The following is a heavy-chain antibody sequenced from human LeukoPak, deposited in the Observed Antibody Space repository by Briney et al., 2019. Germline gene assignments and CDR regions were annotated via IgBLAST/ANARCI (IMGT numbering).Heavy chain of an antibody. J-gene: IGHJ4*02. V-gene: IGHV3-48*03. D-gene: IGHD3-10*01. Sequence: GGSLRLSCAISGFTFSSFEMNWVRQAPGKGLEGVSYFSSTGNTIYYADSVKGRFTISRDNAKSSLYLRMNSLRAEDTAVYYCARDSSGNFIPDYFDNWGQGTLVTVSS. CDR3: ARDSSGNFIPDYFDN. CDR2: FSSTGNTI. CDR1: GFTFSSFE.